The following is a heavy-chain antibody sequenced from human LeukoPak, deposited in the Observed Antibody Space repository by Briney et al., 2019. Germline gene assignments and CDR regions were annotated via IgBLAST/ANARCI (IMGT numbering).Heavy chain of an antibody. CDR1: GVSISTSNSY. CDR2: MYYTGNP. CDR3: ARQTGSGLFTLP. J-gene: IGHJ4*02. Sequence: SETLSLTCTVSGVSISTSNSYWGWIRQPPGKGLEWIGSMYYTGNPYHNASLKSRVTISIDTSKNQISLRLTSVTATDTAMYYCARQTGSGLFTLPGGQGTLVTVSS. V-gene: IGHV4-39*01. D-gene: IGHD3/OR15-3a*01.